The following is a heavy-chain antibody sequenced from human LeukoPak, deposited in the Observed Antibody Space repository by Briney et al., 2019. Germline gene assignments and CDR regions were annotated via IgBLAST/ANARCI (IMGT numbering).Heavy chain of an antibody. J-gene: IGHJ4*02. V-gene: IGHV1-69*04. D-gene: IGHD3-22*01. CDR1: GGTFSSYA. Sequence: ASVKVSCKASGGTFSSYAISWVRQAPGQGLEWMGRIIPILGIANYAQKFQGRVTITADKSTSTAYIELSSLRSEDTAVYYCARGNNYYDSSAFDYWGQGTLVTVSS. CDR3: ARGNNYYDSSAFDY. CDR2: IIPILGIA.